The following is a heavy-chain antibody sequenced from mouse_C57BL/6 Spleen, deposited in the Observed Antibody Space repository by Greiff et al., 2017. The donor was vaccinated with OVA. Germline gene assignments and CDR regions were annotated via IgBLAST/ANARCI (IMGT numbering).Heavy chain of an antibody. V-gene: IGHV5-16*01. Sequence: EVQLVESEGGLVQPGRSMKLSCTASGFTFSDYYMAWVRQVPEKGLEWVANINYDGSSTYYLDSLKSRFIISRDNAKNILYLQMSSLKSEDTATYYCARAIYYYGSSLFMDYWGQGTSVTVSS. CDR2: INYDGSST. CDR1: GFTFSDYY. J-gene: IGHJ4*01. CDR3: ARAIYYYGSSLFMDY. D-gene: IGHD1-1*01.